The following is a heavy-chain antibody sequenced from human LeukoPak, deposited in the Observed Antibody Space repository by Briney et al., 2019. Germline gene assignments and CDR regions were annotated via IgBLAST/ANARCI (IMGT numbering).Heavy chain of an antibody. J-gene: IGHJ4*02. CDR2: INAGNGNT. CDR1: GYTFTSYA. Sequence: ASVNVSCKASGYTFTSYAMHWVRQAPGQRLEWMGWINAGNGNTKYSQKFQGRVTITRDTSASAAYMELSSLRSGDTAVYYCAREGRGLGYCSSTSCYGAFDYWGQGTLVTVSS. V-gene: IGHV1-3*01. CDR3: AREGRGLGYCSSTSCYGAFDY. D-gene: IGHD2-2*01.